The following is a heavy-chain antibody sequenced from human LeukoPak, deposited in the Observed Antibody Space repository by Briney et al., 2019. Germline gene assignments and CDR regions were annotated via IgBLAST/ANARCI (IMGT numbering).Heavy chain of an antibody. CDR2: TYYRSKWYN. CDR1: GDSVSSNSAA. V-gene: IGHV6-1*01. CDR3: AKDLGVTTVTRLLFDY. D-gene: IGHD4-17*01. J-gene: IGHJ4*02. Sequence: SQTLSLTCAISGDSVSSNSAAWNWIRQSPSRGLEWLGRTYYRSKWYNDYAVSVKSRITINPDTSKNQFSLQLNSVTPEDTAVYYCAKDLGVTTVTRLLFDYWGQGTLVTVSS.